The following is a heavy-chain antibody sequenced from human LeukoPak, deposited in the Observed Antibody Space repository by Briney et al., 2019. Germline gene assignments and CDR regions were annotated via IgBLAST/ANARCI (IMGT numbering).Heavy chain of an antibody. Sequence: GGSLRLSCAASGFTFSNYEMNWVRQTPGKGLEWVSFIRDNGKAKSYVDSVRGRFIISRDNAKTSLFLQMSSLRVEDTAVYYCARARIAAPLLDYWGPGTLVTVSS. CDR3: ARARIAAPLLDY. CDR1: GFTFSNYE. J-gene: IGHJ4*02. D-gene: IGHD6-13*01. V-gene: IGHV3-48*03. CDR2: IRDNGKAK.